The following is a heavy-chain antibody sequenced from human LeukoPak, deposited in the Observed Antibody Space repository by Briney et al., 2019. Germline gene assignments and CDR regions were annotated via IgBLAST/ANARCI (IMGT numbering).Heavy chain of an antibody. CDR3: ARGYSGYDIPPFDP. CDR1: GFTFSSYS. Sequence: KPGGSLRLSRAASGFTFSSYSMNWVRQAPGKGLEWVSSISSSSSYIYYADSVKGRFTISRDNAKNSLYLQMNSLRAEDTAVYYCARGYSGYDIPPFDPWGQGTLVTVSS. CDR2: ISSSSSYI. D-gene: IGHD5-12*01. J-gene: IGHJ5*02. V-gene: IGHV3-21*03.